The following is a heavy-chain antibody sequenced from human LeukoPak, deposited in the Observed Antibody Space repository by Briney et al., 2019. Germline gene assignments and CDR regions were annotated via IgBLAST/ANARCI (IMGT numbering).Heavy chain of an antibody. Sequence: GGSLRLSCAASGFTFSSYSMNWVRQAPGKGLEWVSSISSSSSYIYYADSVKGRFTISRDNAKNSLYLQMNSLRAEDTAVYYCARASYVLRYFDWLGSTTPKFDYWGQGTLVTVSS. CDR1: GFTFSSYS. V-gene: IGHV3-21*01. CDR3: ARASYVLRYFDWLGSTTPKFDY. J-gene: IGHJ4*02. D-gene: IGHD3-9*01. CDR2: ISSSSSYI.